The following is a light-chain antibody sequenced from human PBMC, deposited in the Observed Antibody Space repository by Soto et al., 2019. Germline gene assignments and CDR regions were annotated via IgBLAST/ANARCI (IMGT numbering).Light chain of an antibody. J-gene: IGKJ1*01. CDR3: MQTLQGGT. CDR1: QSLLHANGYHY. Sequence: DIVMTQSPLSLAVTPGEPASISCRSSQSLLHANGYHYFDWYLQKPGQSPQLLIYLVSSRAYGVPDRFTGSGSGTDFTLKISRVEAEDVGVYYCMQTLQGGTFGQGTRLEIK. CDR2: LVS. V-gene: IGKV2-28*01.